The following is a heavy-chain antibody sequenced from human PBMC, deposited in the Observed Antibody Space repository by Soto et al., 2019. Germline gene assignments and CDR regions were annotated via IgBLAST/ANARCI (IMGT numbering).Heavy chain of an antibody. D-gene: IGHD4-17*01. V-gene: IGHV4-59*01. CDR1: GRSISIYS. CDR3: ARAHGDYRFDY. J-gene: IGHJ4*02. Sequence: SESLSPTCIVSGRSISIYSWSWIRQPPGKGLEWIGYIYYSGSTNYNPSLKSRVTISVDTSKNQFSLKLSSVTAADTAVYYCARAHGDYRFDYWGQGTLVTVSS. CDR2: IYYSGST.